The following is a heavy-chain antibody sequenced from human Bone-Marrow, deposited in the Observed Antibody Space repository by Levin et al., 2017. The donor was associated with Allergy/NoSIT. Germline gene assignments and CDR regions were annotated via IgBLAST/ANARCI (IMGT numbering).Heavy chain of an antibody. CDR3: ARGGRWSFSYYFDY. CDR1: GGSFTGYF. J-gene: IGHJ4*02. D-gene: IGHD3-10*01. CDR2: INHSGST. Sequence: SQTLSLTCAVDGGSFTGYFWTWIRQPPGKGLEWIGEINHSGSTKYNPSLTRRVTISVDTSKKEFSLNLSSVTAADTAVFYCARGGRWSFSYYFDYWGQGTRVTVSS. V-gene: IGHV4-34*01.